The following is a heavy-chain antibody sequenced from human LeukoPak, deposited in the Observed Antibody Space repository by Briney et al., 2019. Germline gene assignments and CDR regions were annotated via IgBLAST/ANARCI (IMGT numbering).Heavy chain of an antibody. Sequence: SETLSLTCTVSGGSISSYYWSWIRQPPGKGLEWIASVHHSGSTYYNPSLKSRLTISVDTSKNQFSLKMSSVTAADTAVYFCARQLYVSGSYYAPMDVWGKGTTVTISS. D-gene: IGHD3-10*01. J-gene: IGHJ6*03. CDR2: VHHSGST. CDR3: ARQLYVSGSYYAPMDV. CDR1: GGSISSYY. V-gene: IGHV4-59*08.